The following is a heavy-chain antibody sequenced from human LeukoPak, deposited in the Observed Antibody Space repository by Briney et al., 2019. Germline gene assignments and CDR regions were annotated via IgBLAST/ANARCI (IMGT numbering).Heavy chain of an antibody. D-gene: IGHD2-15*01. CDR2: ISAYNGNT. Sequence: ASVKVSCKASGYTFTSYGISWVRQAPGQGLEWMGWISAYNGNTNYAQKLQGRVTMTTDTSTSTAYMELRSLRSDDTAVYYCAREGYCSGGSCYPRAYYYYGMDVWGQGTTVTVSS. CDR1: GYTFTSYG. CDR3: AREGYCSGGSCYPRAYYYYGMDV. V-gene: IGHV1-18*01. J-gene: IGHJ6*02.